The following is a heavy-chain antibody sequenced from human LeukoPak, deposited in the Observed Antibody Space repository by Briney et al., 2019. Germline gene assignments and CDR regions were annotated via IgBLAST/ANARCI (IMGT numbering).Heavy chain of an antibody. Sequence: ASVKVSCKASGYTLTGYYMHWVRQAPGQGLEWMGRINPNSGGTNYAQKFQGRVTMTRDTSISTAYMELSRLRSDDTAVYYCARNPRYSSSWNFDYWGQGTLVTVSS. V-gene: IGHV1-2*06. CDR1: GYTLTGYY. D-gene: IGHD6-13*01. J-gene: IGHJ4*02. CDR3: ARNPRYSSSWNFDY. CDR2: INPNSGGT.